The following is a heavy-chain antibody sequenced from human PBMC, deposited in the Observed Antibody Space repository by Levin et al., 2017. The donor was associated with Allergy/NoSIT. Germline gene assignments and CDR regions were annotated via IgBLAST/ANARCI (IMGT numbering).Heavy chain of an antibody. CDR3: VRDLSYGVRRFDV. CDR1: GYTFGAYY. D-gene: IGHD2-8*01. V-gene: IGHV1-2*06. Sequence: PGASVKVSCKTSGYTFGAYYMNWVREVPGQGLEWVGRIFPDSGDTDSAPSFQGRVTMTFDTSLSTAYMELSGLRSEDTAVYFCVRDLSYGVRRFDVWGQGTLVTVSS. CDR2: IFPDSGDT. J-gene: IGHJ4*02.